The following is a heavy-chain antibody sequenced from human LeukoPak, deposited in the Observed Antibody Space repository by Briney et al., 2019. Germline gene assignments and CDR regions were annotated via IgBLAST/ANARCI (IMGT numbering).Heavy chain of an antibody. Sequence: PGGSLRHSCAASGFTLRSYGMNWVRQAPGKALEWISYISTSSYYIYYADSVKGRFTISRDDAKNSLYLQMHSLRTEDTAVYYCARDASGSSTGLIDSWGQGTLVTVSS. J-gene: IGHJ4*02. CDR3: ARDASGSSTGLIDS. V-gene: IGHV3-21*01. CDR1: GFTLRSYG. CDR2: ISTSSYYI. D-gene: IGHD1-26*01.